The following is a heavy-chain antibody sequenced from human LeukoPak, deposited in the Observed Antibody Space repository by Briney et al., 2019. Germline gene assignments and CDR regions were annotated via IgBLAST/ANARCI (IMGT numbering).Heavy chain of an antibody. J-gene: IGHJ3*02. CDR2: INWNGGST. CDR3: ARIRVIGYGDYFFGPRTVWGAFDI. CDR1: GFTFSTYG. D-gene: IGHD4-17*01. V-gene: IGHV3-20*04. Sequence: GRSLRLSCAASGFTFSTYGMSWVRQAPGKGLEWVSGINWNGGSTGYADSVKGRFTISRDNAKNSLYLQMNSLRAEDTALYYCARIRVIGYGDYFFGPRTVWGAFDIWGQGTMVTVSS.